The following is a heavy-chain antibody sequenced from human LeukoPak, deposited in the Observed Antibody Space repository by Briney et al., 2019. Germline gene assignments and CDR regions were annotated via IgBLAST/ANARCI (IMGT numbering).Heavy chain of an antibody. CDR1: GYTFTSNY. V-gene: IGHV1-46*01. CDR2: ISPSGGST. CDR3: ARDYGDYVHTLDY. D-gene: IGHD4-17*01. Sequence: ASVKVSCKAFGYTFTSNYMHWVRQAPGQGPEWMGVISPSGGSTTYAQKFQGRVTLTRDMSTSTDYLELSSLRSEDTAVYYCARDYGDYVHTLDYWGQGTLVTVSS. J-gene: IGHJ4*02.